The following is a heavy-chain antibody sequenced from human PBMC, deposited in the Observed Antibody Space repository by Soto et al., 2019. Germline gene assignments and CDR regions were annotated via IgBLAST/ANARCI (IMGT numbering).Heavy chain of an antibody. D-gene: IGHD2-8*02. Sequence: GGSLRLSCAASGFNCRGYDISWVRQAPGRGLEWVSTILVGGSTHYPDSVKGRFTISRDNSKNTVFLQMNSLTAGDTAVYYCAKATATGGGAFDICGQGTMVTVSS. V-gene: IGHV3-23*01. CDR2: ILVGGST. J-gene: IGHJ3*02. CDR3: AKATATGGGAFDI. CDR1: GFNCRGYD.